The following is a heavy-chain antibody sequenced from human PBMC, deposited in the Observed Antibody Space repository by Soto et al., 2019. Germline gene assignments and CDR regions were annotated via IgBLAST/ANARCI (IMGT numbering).Heavy chain of an antibody. CDR1: GFTFSSYA. CDR2: ISYDGSNK. CDR3: AKDSETAMVTMVDY. D-gene: IGHD5-18*01. Sequence: PGGSLRLSCAASGFTFSSYAMHWVRQAPGKGLEWVAVISYDGSNKYYADSVKGRFTISRDNSKNTLYLQMNSLRAEDTAVYYCAKDSETAMVTMVDYWGQGTLVTVSS. J-gene: IGHJ4*02. V-gene: IGHV3-30-3*01.